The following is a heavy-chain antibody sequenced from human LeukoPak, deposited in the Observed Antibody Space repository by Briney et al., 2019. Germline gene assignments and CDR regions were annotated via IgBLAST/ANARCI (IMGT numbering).Heavy chain of an antibody. CDR1: GGSISGYY. J-gene: IGHJ2*01. CDR3: ARDSIAGWGSSGYYPNWYFDL. V-gene: IGHV4-59*01. D-gene: IGHD3-22*01. CDR2: LYYMRGA. Sequence: SETLSLTCTVSGGSISGYYWSWSRQPPGKGVEWIGNLYYMRGAWYKSSLKSRVTTSVDTSRNEFSLKLSSVTAADTAVYYCARDSIAGWGSSGYYPNWYFDLWGRGTLVTVSS.